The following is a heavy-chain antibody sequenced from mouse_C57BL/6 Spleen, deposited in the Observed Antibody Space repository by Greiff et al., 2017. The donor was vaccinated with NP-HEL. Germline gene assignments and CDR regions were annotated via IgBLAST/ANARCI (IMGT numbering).Heavy chain of an antibody. CDR2: IDPETGGT. J-gene: IGHJ4*01. V-gene: IGHV1-15*01. CDR1: GYTFTDYE. Sequence: VQLQQSGAELVRPGASVTLSCKASGYTFTDYEMHWVKQTPVHGLEWIGAIDPETGGTAYNQKFKGKAILTADKSSSTAYMELRSLTSEDSAVYYCTRDGGGYAMDYWGQGTSVTVSS. CDR3: TRDGGGYAMDY.